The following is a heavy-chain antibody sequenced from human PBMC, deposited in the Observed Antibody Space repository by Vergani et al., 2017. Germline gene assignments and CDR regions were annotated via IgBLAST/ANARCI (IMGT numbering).Heavy chain of an antibody. J-gene: IGHJ4*02. CDR1: GGSFSGYY. CDR3: ARARPNNSSSWSRDY. CDR2: IYYSGST. D-gene: IGHD6-13*01. V-gene: IGHV4-34*01. Sequence: QVQLQQWGAGLLKPSETLSLTCAVYGGSFSGYYWSWIRQPPGKGLEWIGSIYYSGSTYYNPSLKSRVTISVDTSKNQFSLKLSSVTAADTAVYYCARARPNNSSSWSRDYWGQGTLVTVSS.